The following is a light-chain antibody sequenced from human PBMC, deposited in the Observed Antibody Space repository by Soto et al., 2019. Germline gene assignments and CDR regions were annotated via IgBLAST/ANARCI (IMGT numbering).Light chain of an antibody. J-gene: IGKJ1*01. V-gene: IGKV3-20*01. Sequence: EIVLTQSPGTLSLSPGERATLSCRASQSVSSSYLAWYQQKPGQAPRLLIYGASSRATGIPDRFSGSGSGTDFTLTISGLEPDDFAVYYCQQYGSSPLTFGQGTKVEIK. CDR3: QQYGSSPLT. CDR2: GAS. CDR1: QSVSSSY.